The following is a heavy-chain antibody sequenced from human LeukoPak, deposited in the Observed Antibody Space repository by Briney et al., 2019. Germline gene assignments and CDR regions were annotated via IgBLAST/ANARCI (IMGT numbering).Heavy chain of an antibody. J-gene: IGHJ5*02. Sequence: SQTLSLTCAISGDSVSSNSAAWTWIRQSPSRGLEWLGRTYYRSKWYDDYAVSVKSRITITPDTSKNQFSLQLNFVTPEDTAVYYCTRANVGNWFDPWGQGTLVTVSS. CDR1: GDSVSSNSAA. V-gene: IGHV6-1*01. CDR2: TYYRSKWYD. D-gene: IGHD1-26*01. CDR3: TRANVGNWFDP.